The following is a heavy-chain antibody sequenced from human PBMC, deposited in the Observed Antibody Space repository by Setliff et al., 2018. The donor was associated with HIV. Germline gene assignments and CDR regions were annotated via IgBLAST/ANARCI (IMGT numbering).Heavy chain of an antibody. CDR2: ISGYGNR. D-gene: IGHD3-10*01. V-gene: IGHV1-18*01. J-gene: IGHJ3*02. CDR1: GYTFNNYG. CDR3: ASGRGVYGSGALEAYDI. Sequence: ASVKVSCKASGYTFNNYGVMWVRQAPGQGLEWMGWISGYGNRKYAQKFEGSPTVTTDTSTSTAYMELRTLRSDDTAVYFCASGRGVYGSGALEAYDIWGQGTMDTVS.